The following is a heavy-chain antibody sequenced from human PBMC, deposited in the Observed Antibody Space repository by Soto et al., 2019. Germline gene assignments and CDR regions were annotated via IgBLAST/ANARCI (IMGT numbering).Heavy chain of an antibody. V-gene: IGHV3-23*01. J-gene: IGHJ4*02. D-gene: IGHD3-3*01. Sequence: PGGSLRLSCAASGFTFSSYAMSWVRQAPGKGLEWVSAISGSGGSAYYADSVKGRFTISRDNSKNTLYLQMNSLRAEDTAVYYCAKGNSKYYDFWSGSISSNFDYWGQGTLVPVS. CDR1: GFTFSSYA. CDR2: ISGSGGSA. CDR3: AKGNSKYYDFWSGSISSNFDY.